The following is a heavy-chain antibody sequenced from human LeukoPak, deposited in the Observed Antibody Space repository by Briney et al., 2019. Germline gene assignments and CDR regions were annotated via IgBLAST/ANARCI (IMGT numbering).Heavy chain of an antibody. CDR1: GFTYSSNW. CDR3: VRDLGGRSGH. D-gene: IGHD1-26*01. Sequence: GGSLRLSCAASGFTYSSNWMHWVRQAPGKGLVWVSRINEDGSTTNYADSVKGRSTIFRDNAKNTLYLQMNSLRAEDTAVYYCVRDLGGRSGHWGQGTLVTVSS. CDR2: INEDGSTT. J-gene: IGHJ4*02. V-gene: IGHV3-74*01.